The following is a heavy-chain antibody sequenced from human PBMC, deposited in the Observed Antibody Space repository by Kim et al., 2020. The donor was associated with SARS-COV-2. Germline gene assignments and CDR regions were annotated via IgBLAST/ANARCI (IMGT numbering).Heavy chain of an antibody. Sequence: GGSLRLSCAASGFTFSSYAMHWVRQAPGKGLEYVSAISSNGGSTYYANSVKGRFTISRDNSKNTLYLQMGSLRAEDMAVYYCARSITTVGAFDIWGQGT. CDR1: GFTFSSYA. CDR2: ISSNGGST. CDR3: ARSITTVGAFDI. J-gene: IGHJ3*02. V-gene: IGHV3-64*01. D-gene: IGHD3-16*01.